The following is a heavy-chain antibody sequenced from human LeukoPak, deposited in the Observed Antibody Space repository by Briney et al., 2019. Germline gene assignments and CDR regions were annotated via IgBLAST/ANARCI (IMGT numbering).Heavy chain of an antibody. CDR3: AREFVDYDFWSGPGGY. CDR2: INPSGGST. CDR1: GYTCTSYY. D-gene: IGHD3-3*01. V-gene: IGHV1-46*01. J-gene: IGHJ4*02. Sequence: VASVKVSCKASGYTCTSYYMHWVRQAPGQGLEWMGIINPSGGSTSYAQKFQGRVTMTRDTSTSTVYMELSSLRSEDTAVYYCAREFVDYDFWSGPGGYWGQGTLVTVSS.